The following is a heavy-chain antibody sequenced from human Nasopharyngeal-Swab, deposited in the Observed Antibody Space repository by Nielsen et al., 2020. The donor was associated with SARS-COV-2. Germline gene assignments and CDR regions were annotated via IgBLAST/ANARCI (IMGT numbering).Heavy chain of an antibody. V-gene: IGHV1-69*13. CDR3: ARSGYSNSDIDY. CDR1: GGTFSSYA. J-gene: IGHJ4*02. D-gene: IGHD6-6*01. Sequence: SVKVSCKASGGTFSSYAISWVRQAPGQGLEWMGGIIPIFGTTDYAQKFQDRVTITADESTSTACMELSSLRSEDTAVYYCARSGYSNSDIDYWGQGTLVTASS. CDR2: IIPIFGTT.